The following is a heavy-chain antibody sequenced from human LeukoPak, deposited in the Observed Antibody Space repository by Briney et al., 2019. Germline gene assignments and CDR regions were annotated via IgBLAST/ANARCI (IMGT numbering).Heavy chain of an antibody. V-gene: IGHV3-48*03. CDR3: ARADYYYGSGS. Sequence: GGSLRLSCAASGFTFSSYEVNWVRQAPGKGLEWVSYISSSGSTIYYADSVKGRFTISRDNAKNSLYLQMNSLRAEDTAVYYCARADYYYGSGSWGQGTLVTVSS. J-gene: IGHJ4*02. CDR1: GFTFSSYE. D-gene: IGHD3-10*01. CDR2: ISSSGSTI.